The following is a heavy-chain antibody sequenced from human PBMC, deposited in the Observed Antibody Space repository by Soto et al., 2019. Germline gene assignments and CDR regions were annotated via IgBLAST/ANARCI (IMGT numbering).Heavy chain of an antibody. CDR2: INVYNGNT. CDR1: GYTFTSYG. CDR3: ARDTSRGVYDY. J-gene: IGHJ4*02. Sequence: ASVKVSCKASGYTFTSYGISWVRQAPGQGLEWMGWINVYNGNTNYAQKLQGRVTMTTDTSTSTAYLDLRSLRSDDTAVYFCARDTSRGVYDYWGQGTLVTVSS. D-gene: IGHD2-8*01. V-gene: IGHV1-18*01.